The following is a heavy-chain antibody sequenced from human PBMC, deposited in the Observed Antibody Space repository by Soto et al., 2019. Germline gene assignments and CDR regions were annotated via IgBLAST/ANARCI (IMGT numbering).Heavy chain of an antibody. V-gene: IGHV1-3*01. D-gene: IGHD5-18*01. Sequence: ASVKVSFKASGYTFTSYAMHWVRQAPGQRLEWMGWINAGNGNTKYSQKFQGRVTITRDTSASTAYMELSSLRSEDTAVYYCARGSGTAMEVYYYYYGMDVWGQGTTVTVSS. J-gene: IGHJ6*02. CDR2: INAGNGNT. CDR3: ARGSGTAMEVYYYYYGMDV. CDR1: GYTFTSYA.